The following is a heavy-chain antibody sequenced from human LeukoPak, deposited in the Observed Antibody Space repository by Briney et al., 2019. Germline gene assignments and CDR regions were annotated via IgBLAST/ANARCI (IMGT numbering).Heavy chain of an antibody. V-gene: IGHV3-7*01. J-gene: IGHJ3*01. D-gene: IGHD3-22*01. CDR2: IKQDGGAK. CDR1: GFTFSNYW. Sequence: GGSLRLSCAASGFTFSNYWMSWVRQAPGRGLEWVANIKQDGGAKYYVDSVKGRFTISRDNAKNSLYLQMSSLRAEDTAVYYCARGDYYDSSDYFNDAFDVWGQGTMATVSS. CDR3: ARGDYYDSSDYFNDAFDV.